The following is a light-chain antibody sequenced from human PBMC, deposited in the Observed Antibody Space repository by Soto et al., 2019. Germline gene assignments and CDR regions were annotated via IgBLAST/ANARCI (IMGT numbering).Light chain of an antibody. V-gene: IGKV1-39*01. CDR3: QQSYTTPPT. Sequence: DIQMTQSPSSLSASVGDRVTITCRASQSITTYLNWYQQKPGKAPRLLIYAESSLQSGVPSRFSGSGFGTDFTLTISSLQTEDFATYYCQQSYTTPPTFGGGTKVEIK. J-gene: IGKJ4*01. CDR2: AES. CDR1: QSITTY.